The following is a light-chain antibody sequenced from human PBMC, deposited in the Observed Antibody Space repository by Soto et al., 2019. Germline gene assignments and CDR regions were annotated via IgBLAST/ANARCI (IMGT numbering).Light chain of an antibody. CDR1: QSVSSR. CDR3: QQYNSFPRT. V-gene: IGKV1-5*01. J-gene: IGKJ1*01. CDR2: DAS. Sequence: DIQMTQSPSTLSASVGDRVTITCRASQSVSSRLAWYQQNPGKAPNLLIYDASSLESGVPSRFSGSGSGTEFTLTISSLQPDDFATSYCQQYNSFPRTFGQGTKVEIK.